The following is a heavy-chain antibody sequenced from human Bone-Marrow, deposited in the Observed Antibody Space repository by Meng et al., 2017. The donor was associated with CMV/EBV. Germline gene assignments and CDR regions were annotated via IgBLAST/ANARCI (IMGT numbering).Heavy chain of an antibody. J-gene: IGHJ6*02. D-gene: IGHD3-10*01. CDR3: ARDRLHYYGSGSYYQYRYYYYGMDV. Sequence: GGSLRLSCAASGFTFSSYAMHWVRQAPGKGLEWVAVISYDGSNKYYADSVKGRFTISRDNSKNTLYLQMNSLRAEDTAVYYCARDRLHYYGSGSYYQYRYYYYGMDVWGQGTTVTVYS. V-gene: IGHV3-30-3*01. CDR2: ISYDGSNK. CDR1: GFTFSSYA.